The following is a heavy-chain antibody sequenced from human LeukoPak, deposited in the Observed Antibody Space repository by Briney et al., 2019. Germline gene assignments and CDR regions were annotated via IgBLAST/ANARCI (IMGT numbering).Heavy chain of an antibody. CDR1: RFTFSNYG. V-gene: IGHV3-33*08. Sequence: GGSLRLSCAASRFTFSNYGVNWVRQAPGKGLEWVAVIWYDGSNKYYADSVKGRFTISRDNSKNTLYLQMNSLRAEDTAVYYCARSLRQQLAVGYWGQGTLVTVSS. CDR3: ARSLRQQLAVGY. J-gene: IGHJ4*02. D-gene: IGHD6-13*01. CDR2: IWYDGSNK.